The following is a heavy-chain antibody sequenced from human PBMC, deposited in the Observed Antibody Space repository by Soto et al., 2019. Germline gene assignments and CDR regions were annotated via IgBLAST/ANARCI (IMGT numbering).Heavy chain of an antibody. CDR1: GGSFSGYY. CDR2: INHSGST. CDR3: ARSRRRGHYYGSGSYYHYYYGMDV. D-gene: IGHD3-10*01. J-gene: IGHJ6*02. Sequence: SETLSLTCAVYGGSFSGYYWSWIRQPPGKGLEWIGEINHSGSTNYNPSLKSRVTISVDTSKNQFSLKLSSVTAADTAVYYCARSRRRGHYYGSGSYYHYYYGMDVWGQGTTVT. V-gene: IGHV4-34*01.